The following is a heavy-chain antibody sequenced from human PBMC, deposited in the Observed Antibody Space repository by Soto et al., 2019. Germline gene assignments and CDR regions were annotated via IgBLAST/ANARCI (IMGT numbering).Heavy chain of an antibody. D-gene: IGHD6-13*01. CDR1: GGSISTYY. J-gene: IGHJ4*02. CDR3: ARALSSAAGLYFDF. CDR2: IHTTDGT. Sequence: SETLSLTCTVSGGSISTYYWSWIRQPAGKGMEWIGRIHTTDGTKYNPSLKSRVTMSIDTSNNQFSLKLSSLTAADTAVYYCARALSSAAGLYFDFWGQGTLVTVSS. V-gene: IGHV4-4*07.